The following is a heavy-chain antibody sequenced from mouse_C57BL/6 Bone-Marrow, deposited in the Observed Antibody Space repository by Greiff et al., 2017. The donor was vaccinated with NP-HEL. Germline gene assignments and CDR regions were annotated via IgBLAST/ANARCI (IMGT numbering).Heavy chain of an antibody. D-gene: IGHD1-1*01. Sequence: QVQLQQSGPELVKPGASVKISCKASGYTFTDYYINWVKQRPGQGLEWIGWIFPGSGSTYYNEKFKGKATLTVDKSSSTAYMLLSSLTSEDSAVYFCARAIYYGSSYGNWYFDVWGTGTTVTVSS. CDR2: IFPGSGST. CDR1: GYTFTDYY. CDR3: ARAIYYGSSYGNWYFDV. V-gene: IGHV1-75*01. J-gene: IGHJ1*03.